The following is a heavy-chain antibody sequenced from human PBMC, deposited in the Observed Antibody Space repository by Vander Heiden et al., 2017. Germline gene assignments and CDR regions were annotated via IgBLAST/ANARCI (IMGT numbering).Heavy chain of an antibody. CDR1: GFTFRNYY. CDR3: ARDGDGNLDY. CDR2: ISGSSDII. V-gene: IGHV3-48*01. Sequence: EVQLVESGGDLVQPGGSLRLSCEASGFTFRNYYMNWVRQAPGKGLEWISFISGSSDIIHYADSVKGRFTISRDNAKNSLLLQMNSLRGEDTAVYYCARDGDGNLDYWGQGTLVTVSS. J-gene: IGHJ4*02. D-gene: IGHD7-27*01.